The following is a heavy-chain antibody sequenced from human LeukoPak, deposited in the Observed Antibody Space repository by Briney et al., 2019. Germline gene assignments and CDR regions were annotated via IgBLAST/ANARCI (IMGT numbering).Heavy chain of an antibody. V-gene: IGHV1-69*04. CDR3: ARGSMTTVVTENWFDP. Sequence: SVTVSCKASGGTFTSYAISWVRQAPGQGLEWMGRIIPILGIANYAQKFQGRVTITADKSTSTAYMELSSLRSEDTAVYYCARGSMTTVVTENWFDPWGQGTLVTVSS. CDR2: IIPILGIA. J-gene: IGHJ5*02. D-gene: IGHD4-23*01. CDR1: GGTFTSYA.